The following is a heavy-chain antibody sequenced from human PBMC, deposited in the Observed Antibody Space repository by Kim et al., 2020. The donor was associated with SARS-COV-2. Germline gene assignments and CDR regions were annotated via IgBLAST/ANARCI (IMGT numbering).Heavy chain of an antibody. CDR3: ARSSGSYYKDWFDP. D-gene: IGHD1-26*01. J-gene: IGHJ5*02. Sequence: SETLSITCTVSGGSISSYYWSWIRQPPGKGLEWIGYIYYSGSTNYNPSLKSRVTISVDTSKNQFSLKLSSVTAADTAVYYCARSSGSYYKDWFDPWGQGTLVTVSS. CDR1: GGSISSYY. CDR2: IYYSGST. V-gene: IGHV4-59*01.